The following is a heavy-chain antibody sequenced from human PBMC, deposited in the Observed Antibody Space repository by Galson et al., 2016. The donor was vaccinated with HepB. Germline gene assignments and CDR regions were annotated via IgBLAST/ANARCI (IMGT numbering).Heavy chain of an antibody. CDR1: GYTFSSYA. D-gene: IGHD2-2*01. CDR2: ISAYNGYT. V-gene: IGHV1-18*01. Sequence: SVKVSCKASGYTFSSYAISWVRQAPRQGLEWMGWISAYNGYTNSAQKLQGRVTMTTDTSTSTAYMELRSLRSDDTAVYYCARGPSSTRTFDYWGQGTLVTVSS. CDR3: ARGPSSTRTFDY. J-gene: IGHJ4*02.